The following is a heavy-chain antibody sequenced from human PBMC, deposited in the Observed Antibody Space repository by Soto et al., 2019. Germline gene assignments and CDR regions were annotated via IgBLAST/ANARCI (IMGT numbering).Heavy chain of an antibody. D-gene: IGHD3-16*01. CDR3: AHRVVVGITDYFDT. Sequence: QITLKESGPTPVKPTQTLTLTCTFSGFSLSTSGVGVGWIRQPPGTALEWLTFIYWDDAKRNSPFLKSRLTITKDTSKIQVVLTMTNMDPVDTATYHCAHRVVVGITDYFDTWFQGTLVTVSS. CDR1: GFSLSTSGVG. J-gene: IGHJ4*02. CDR2: IYWDDAK. V-gene: IGHV2-5*02.